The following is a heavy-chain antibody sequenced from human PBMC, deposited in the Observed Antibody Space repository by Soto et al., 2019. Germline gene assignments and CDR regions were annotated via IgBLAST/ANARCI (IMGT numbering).Heavy chain of an antibody. CDR2: IYYSGST. D-gene: IGHD1-26*01. V-gene: IGHV4-39*01. CDR1: GGSISSSSYY. J-gene: IGHJ4*02. Sequence: QLQLQESGPGLVKPSETLSLTCTVSGGSISSSSYYWGWIRQPPGKGLEWIGSIYYSGSTYYNPSLKSRVTISVDTSKNQFSLKLSSVTAADTAVYYCARGQLGASFDYWGQGTLVTVSS. CDR3: ARGQLGASFDY.